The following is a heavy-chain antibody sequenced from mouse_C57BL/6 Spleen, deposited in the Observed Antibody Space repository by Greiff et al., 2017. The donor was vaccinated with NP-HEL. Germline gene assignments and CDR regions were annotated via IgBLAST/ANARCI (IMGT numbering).Heavy chain of an antibody. J-gene: IGHJ4*01. V-gene: IGHV1-52*01. CDR1: GYTFTSYW. CDR2: IDPSDSET. Sequence: QVQLQQPGAELVRPGSSVKLSCKASGYTFTSYWMHWVKQRPIQGLEWIGNIDPSDSETHYNQQFKDKATLTVDKSSSTAYMQLSSLTSEDSAVYYCASITTVVGDAMDYWGQGTSVTVSS. CDR3: ASITTVVGDAMDY. D-gene: IGHD1-1*01.